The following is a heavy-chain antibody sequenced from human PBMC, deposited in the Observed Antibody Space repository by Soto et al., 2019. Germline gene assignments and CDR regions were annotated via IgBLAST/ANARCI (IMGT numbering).Heavy chain of an antibody. Sequence: GGSLRLSCAASGFTFSDYYMSWIRQAPGKGLEWVSYISSSGSTIYYADSVKGRFTISRDNAKNSLYLQMNSLRAEDTAVYYCARVARRVRIAVVDSGMDVWGKGTTVTVSS. D-gene: IGHD6-19*01. CDR2: ISSSGSTI. CDR3: ARVARRVRIAVVDSGMDV. V-gene: IGHV3-11*01. CDR1: GFTFSDYY. J-gene: IGHJ6*04.